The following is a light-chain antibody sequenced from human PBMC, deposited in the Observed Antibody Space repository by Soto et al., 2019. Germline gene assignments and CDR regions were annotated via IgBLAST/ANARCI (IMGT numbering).Light chain of an antibody. Sequence: DIQMTQSPPSRSSSVGDRGTITYRASQSISSYLNLYQQKPLKAPKLLIYAASSLQSGVPSRFSGTGSGADFTPPISSLQPEDFATYYCQQNFNFPRTFGQGTKVDIK. J-gene: IGKJ1*01. CDR2: AAS. CDR1: QSISSY. CDR3: QQNFNFPRT. V-gene: IGKV1-39*01.